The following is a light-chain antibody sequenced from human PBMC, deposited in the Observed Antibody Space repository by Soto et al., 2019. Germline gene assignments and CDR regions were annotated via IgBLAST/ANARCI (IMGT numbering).Light chain of an antibody. CDR1: QSVSSNY. CDR3: QQYSSSPLT. Sequence: EIVMTQSPATLSVSPGLISTLSFIASQSVSSNYLAWYQQKPGQAPRLLIYGASNRATGIPDRFSGSGSGTEFTLTISRLEPEDFAVYYCQQYSSSPLTFGGGTKVDIK. J-gene: IGKJ4*01. V-gene: IGKV3-20*01. CDR2: GAS.